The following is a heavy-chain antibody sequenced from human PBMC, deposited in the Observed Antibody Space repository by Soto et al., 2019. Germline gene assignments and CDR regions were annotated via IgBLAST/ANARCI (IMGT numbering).Heavy chain of an antibody. J-gene: IGHJ5*02. V-gene: IGHV3-33*01. CDR1: GFTFSSYG. CDR3: AREFGPLLEDWSGYYNWFDP. D-gene: IGHD3-3*01. Sequence: GGSLRLSCAASGFTFSSYGMHWVRQAPGKGLEWVAVIWYDGSNKYYADSVKGRFTISRDNSKNTLYLQVNSLRAEDTAVYYCAREFGPLLEDWSGYYNWFDPWGQGTLVTVSS. CDR2: IWYDGSNK.